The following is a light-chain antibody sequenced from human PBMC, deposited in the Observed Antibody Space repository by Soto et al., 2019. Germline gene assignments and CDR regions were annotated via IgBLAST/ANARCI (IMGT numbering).Light chain of an antibody. Sequence: DIQMTQSPSSLSASVGDRVTITCQASQDIKTYLNWYQQKPGKAPNLLIYAASSLHSGVPSRFSGSGSGTDFTLTISSLQPEDFATYYCQQSFSSPPWTFGQGTKVEIK. CDR1: QDIKTY. CDR2: AAS. V-gene: IGKV1-39*01. CDR3: QQSFSSPPWT. J-gene: IGKJ1*01.